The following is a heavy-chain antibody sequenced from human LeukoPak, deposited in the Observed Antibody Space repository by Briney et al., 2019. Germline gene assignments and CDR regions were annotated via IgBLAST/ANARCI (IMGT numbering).Heavy chain of an antibody. CDR3: ARGGSTIFGVVSNDY. CDR2: IYYAGST. Sequence: SETLSLTCTVSGGSISSSSYYWGWIRQPPGKGLEWIGSIYYAGSTYYNPSLKSRVTISVDTSKNQFSLKLSSVTAADTAVYYCARGGSTIFGVVSNDYWGQGTLVTVSS. D-gene: IGHD3-3*01. CDR1: GGSISSSSYY. J-gene: IGHJ4*02. V-gene: IGHV4-39*01.